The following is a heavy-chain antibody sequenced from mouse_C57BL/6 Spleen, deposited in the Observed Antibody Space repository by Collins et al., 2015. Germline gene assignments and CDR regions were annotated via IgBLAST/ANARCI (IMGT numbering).Heavy chain of an antibody. V-gene: IGHV9-3-1*01. CDR1: GYTFTNYG. D-gene: IGHD1-3*01. Sequence: QIQLVQSGPELKKPGETVKISCKASGYTFTNYGMNWVKQAPGKGLKWMGWINTYTGEPTYADDFKGRFAFSLETSASTAYLQINNLKNEDTATYFCASNYYFDYWGQGTTLTVSS. CDR2: INTYTGEP. CDR3: ASNYYFDY. J-gene: IGHJ2*01.